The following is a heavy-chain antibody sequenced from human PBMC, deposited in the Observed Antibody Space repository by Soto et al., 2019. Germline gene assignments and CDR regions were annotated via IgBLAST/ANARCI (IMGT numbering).Heavy chain of an antibody. CDR3: ARAQAAYYFDY. Sequence: SETLSLTCTVSGGSTSGYSWSWIRQSPGKGLEWIGYIYYSGSTNYNPSLKSRVTISVDTSKNRFSLKLSSVTVADSAVYYCARAQAAYYFDYWGQGTVVTVSS. V-gene: IGHV4-59*13. D-gene: IGHD2-15*01. CDR1: GGSTSGYS. J-gene: IGHJ4*02. CDR2: IYYSGST.